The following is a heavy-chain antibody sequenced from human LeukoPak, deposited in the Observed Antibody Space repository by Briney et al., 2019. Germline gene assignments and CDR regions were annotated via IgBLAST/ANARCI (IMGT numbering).Heavy chain of an antibody. D-gene: IGHD5-12*01. CDR2: INPYSGGI. V-gene: IGHV1-2*02. CDR3: ARGQPLWDSGYDGDKFDY. J-gene: IGHJ4*02. Sequence: ASVKVSCKASGDSFTGYYMHWVRQAPGQGLEWMGWINPYSGGINYVQKFQGRVTMTGDTSISTAYMELSRLRSDDTAVYYCARGQPLWDSGYDGDKFDYWGQVTLVTVSS. CDR1: GDSFTGYY.